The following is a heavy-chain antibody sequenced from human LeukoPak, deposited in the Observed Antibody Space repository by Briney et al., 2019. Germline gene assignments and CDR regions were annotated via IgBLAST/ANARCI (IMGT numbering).Heavy chain of an antibody. D-gene: IGHD2-8*01. CDR3: ARGYCTNAVCSLGPTQA. Sequence: SETLSLTCTVSGGSISSYYWSWIRQPPGKGLEWIGSFYYSGSTYYNPSLKSRVTISVDTSKNHFSLKLSSVTAADTAVYYCARGYCTNAVCSLGPTQAWGQGTLVTVSS. CDR1: GGSISSYY. J-gene: IGHJ1*01. V-gene: IGHV4-59*12. CDR2: FYYSGST.